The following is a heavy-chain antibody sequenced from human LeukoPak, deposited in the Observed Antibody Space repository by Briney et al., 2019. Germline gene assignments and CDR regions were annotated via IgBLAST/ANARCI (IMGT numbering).Heavy chain of an antibody. D-gene: IGHD2/OR15-2a*01. J-gene: IGHJ4*02. CDR1: GFTFSSFA. V-gene: IGHV3-64D*09. CDR3: VKDLRSDFMGVLSRYLSY. Sequence: PGGSLRLSCSASGFTFSSFAMHWVRQAPGKGLEYVAAISRNGGSTYYADSVKGRFTISRDNSKNTLYLQMSSLRAEDRAVYLCVKDLRSDFMGVLSRYLSYWGQGTLVTVSS. CDR2: ISRNGGST.